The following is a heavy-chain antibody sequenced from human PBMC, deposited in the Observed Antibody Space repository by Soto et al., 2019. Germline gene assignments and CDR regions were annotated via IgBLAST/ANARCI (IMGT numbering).Heavy chain of an antibody. CDR2: INPSGGST. J-gene: IGHJ6*02. Sequence: ASVKVSCKVSGYTLTELSMHWVRQAPGQGLEWMGIINPSGGSTSYAQKFQGRVTMTRDTSTSTVYMELSSLRSEDTAVYYCARDAIWSGYRDYGMDVWGQGTTVTVSS. CDR1: GYTLTELS. V-gene: IGHV1-46*01. CDR3: ARDAIWSGYRDYGMDV. D-gene: IGHD3-3*01.